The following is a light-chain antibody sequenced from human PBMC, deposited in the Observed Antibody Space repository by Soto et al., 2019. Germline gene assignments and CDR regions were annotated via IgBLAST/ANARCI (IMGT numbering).Light chain of an antibody. CDR2: EVS. V-gene: IGKV2D-29*02. Sequence: DIGMSQTALSLSVTPGQPASISCRSSQSLLSSGGETYVFWYLMRPGQSPQLLIYEVSNRISAVPDRFSGSGSGTDFTLKISRVEAEDAGVYYCMQSTKLPLTFGQGTRLEVK. CDR3: MQSTKLPLT. CDR1: QSLLSSGGETY. J-gene: IGKJ5*01.